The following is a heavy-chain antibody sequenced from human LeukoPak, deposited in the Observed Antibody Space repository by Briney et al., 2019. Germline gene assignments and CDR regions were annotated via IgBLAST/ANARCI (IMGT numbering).Heavy chain of an antibody. D-gene: IGHD2-2*01. V-gene: IGHV3-53*01. CDR1: GFTVSSNY. Sequence: PGGSLRLSCAASGFTVSSNYMSWVRQAPGKGLEWVSVIYSGGSTYYADSVKGRFTISRDNSKNTLYLQMNSLRAEDTAVYYCAKGAIPYYYYYMDVWGKGTTVTVSS. CDR3: AKGAIPYYYYYMDV. CDR2: IYSGGST. J-gene: IGHJ6*03.